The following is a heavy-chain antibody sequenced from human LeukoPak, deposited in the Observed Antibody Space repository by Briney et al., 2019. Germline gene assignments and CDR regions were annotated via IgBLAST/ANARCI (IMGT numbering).Heavy chain of an antibody. CDR3: ASWAGNTQSDSWSGPFDY. D-gene: IGHD3-3*01. V-gene: IGHV3-30*02. CDR2: IRYDGSNK. Sequence: GGSLRLSCAASGFTFSSYGMHWARQAPGKGLEGVAFIRYDGSNKYYADSVKGRFTISRDNAKNSLYLQMSSLRVEDTAVYYCASWAGNTQSDSWSGPFDYWGQGTLVTVSS. CDR1: GFTFSSYG. J-gene: IGHJ4*02.